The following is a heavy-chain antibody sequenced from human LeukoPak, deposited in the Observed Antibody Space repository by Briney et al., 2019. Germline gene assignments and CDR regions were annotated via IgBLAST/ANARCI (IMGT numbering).Heavy chain of an antibody. CDR2: INPNSGGT. Sequence: ASVKVSCKASGYTFTGYYMHWVRQAPGQGLEWMGWINPNSGGTNYAQKFQGRVTMTRDTSISTAYMELSSLRSEDTAVYYCARGRGYSYGYIHWGQGTLVTVSS. V-gene: IGHV1-2*02. CDR1: GYTFTGYY. D-gene: IGHD5-18*01. CDR3: ARGRGYSYGYIH. J-gene: IGHJ4*02.